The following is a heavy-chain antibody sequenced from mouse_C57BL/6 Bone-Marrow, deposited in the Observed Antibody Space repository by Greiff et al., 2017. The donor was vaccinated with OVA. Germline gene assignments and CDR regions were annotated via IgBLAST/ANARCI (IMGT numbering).Heavy chain of an antibody. J-gene: IGHJ4*01. CDR2: IDPEDGDT. D-gene: IGHD1-1*02. CDR1: GFNIKDYY. V-gene: IGHV14-1*01. Sequence: VQLQQSGAELVRPGASVKLSCTASGFNIKDYYMHWVKQRPEQGLEWIGMIDPEDGDTEYAPKFQGKATMTADTSSNTAYLQLSSLTSEYTAVYYCTTEATYGPRDYWGQGTSVTVSS. CDR3: TTEATYGPRDY.